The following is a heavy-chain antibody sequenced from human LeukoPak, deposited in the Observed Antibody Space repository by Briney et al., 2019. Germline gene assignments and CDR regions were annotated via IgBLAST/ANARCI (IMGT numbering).Heavy chain of an antibody. V-gene: IGHV3-7*01. J-gene: IGHJ4*02. CDR3: ARHLSGVTGYTYGRGLDY. D-gene: IGHD5-18*01. CDR1: GFTFSSYG. CDR2: IKKSGSEK. Sequence: GGSLRLSCAASGFTFSSYGMSWVRQAPGKGLEWVANIKKSGSEKYSTDSVKGRFTISRDNSKTTLSLQMNTLRAEDTAVYYCARHLSGVTGYTYGRGLDYWGQGTLVTVSS.